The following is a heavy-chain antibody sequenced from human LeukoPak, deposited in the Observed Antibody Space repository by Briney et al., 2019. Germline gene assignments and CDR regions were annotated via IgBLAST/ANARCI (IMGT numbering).Heavy chain of an antibody. V-gene: IGHV3-23*01. J-gene: IGHJ4*02. Sequence: HPGGSLRLSCAASGFTFSNSGMNWVRQAPGKGLEWVSTISGSGANSYYADSVKGRFTISRDNSKNTLYLHINSLRADDTAVYYCAKNGIQSWLRGNFFDSWGQGTLVTVSS. CDR2: ISGSGANS. CDR1: GFTFSNSG. D-gene: IGHD5-18*01. CDR3: AKNGIQSWLRGNFFDS.